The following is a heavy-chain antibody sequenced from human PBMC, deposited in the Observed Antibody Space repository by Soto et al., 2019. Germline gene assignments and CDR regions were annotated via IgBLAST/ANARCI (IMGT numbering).Heavy chain of an antibody. V-gene: IGHV1-69*01. Sequence: QVRLVQSGAEVKKPGSSVKVSCKASGGTFSNYAITWLRLAPGQGLEWLGGIIPVFGTVNYAQKFQGRVTITGDESTSTAYMELNRLRSGDPAVYYCARDNPYTNSFGNWFDPWGQGTLVIVS. CDR2: IIPVFGTV. CDR1: GGTFSNYA. J-gene: IGHJ5*02. CDR3: ARDNPYTNSFGNWFDP. D-gene: IGHD6-13*01.